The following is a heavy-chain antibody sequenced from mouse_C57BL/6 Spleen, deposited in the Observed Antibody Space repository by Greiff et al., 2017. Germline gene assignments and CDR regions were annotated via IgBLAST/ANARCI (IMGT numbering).Heavy chain of an antibody. V-gene: IGHV1-19*01. CDR2: INPYNGGT. CDR3: ARRGNYYYYAMDY. CDR1: GYTFTDYY. D-gene: IGHD2-1*01. Sequence: EVQLQQSGPVLVKPGASVKMSCKASGYTFTDYYMNWVKQSHGKSLEWIGVINPYNGGTSYNQKFKGKATLTVDKSSSTAYMELNSLTSEDSAVYYCARRGNYYYYAMDYWGQGTSVTVSS. J-gene: IGHJ4*01.